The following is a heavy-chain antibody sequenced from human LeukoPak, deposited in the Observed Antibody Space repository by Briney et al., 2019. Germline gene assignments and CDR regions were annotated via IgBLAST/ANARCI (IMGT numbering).Heavy chain of an antibody. D-gene: IGHD3-22*01. CDR2: ISAYNGNT. V-gene: IGHV1-18*01. CDR3: AVGGPYYYDSSGYYF. J-gene: IGHJ4*02. CDR1: GYTFTSYG. Sequence: ASVKVSXKASGYTFTSYGISWVRQAPGQGLEWMGWISAYNGNTNYAQKLQGRVTMTTDTSTSTAYMELRSLRSDDTAVYYCAVGGPYYYDSSGYYFWGQGTLVTVSS.